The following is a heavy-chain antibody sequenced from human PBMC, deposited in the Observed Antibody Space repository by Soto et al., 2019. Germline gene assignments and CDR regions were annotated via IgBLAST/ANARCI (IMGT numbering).Heavy chain of an antibody. CDR2: TRNKANSYTT. CDR1: GFTFSDHY. Sequence: GGSLRLSCAASGFTFSDHYMDWVRQAPGKGLEWVGRTRNKANSYTTEYAASVKGRFTISRDDSKNSLYLQMNSLKTEDTAVYYCARGPMVYAIPHWYYYYYYMDVWGKGTTVTVSS. J-gene: IGHJ6*03. V-gene: IGHV3-72*01. D-gene: IGHD2-8*01. CDR3: ARGPMVYAIPHWYYYYYYMDV.